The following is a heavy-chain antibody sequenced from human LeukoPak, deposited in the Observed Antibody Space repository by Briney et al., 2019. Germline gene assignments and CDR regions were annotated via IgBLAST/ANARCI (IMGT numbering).Heavy chain of an antibody. J-gene: IGHJ4*02. CDR1: GGSISSYY. Sequence: PSETLSLTCTVSGGSISSYYWSWIRQPPGEGLEWIGYIYYSGSTNYNPSLKSRVTISVDTSKNQFSLKLSSVTAADTAVYYCARSQGYYYDSSGYVTEYWGQGTLVTVSS. D-gene: IGHD3-22*01. V-gene: IGHV4-59*01. CDR2: IYYSGST. CDR3: ARSQGYYYDSSGYVTEY.